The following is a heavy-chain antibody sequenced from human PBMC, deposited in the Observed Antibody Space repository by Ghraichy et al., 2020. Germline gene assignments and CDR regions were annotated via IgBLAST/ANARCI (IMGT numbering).Heavy chain of an antibody. CDR2: ISSSSSYI. Sequence: GSLRLSCAASGFTFSSYSMNWVRQAPGKGLEWVSSISSSSSYIYYADSVKGRFTISRDNAKNSLYLQMNSLRAEDTAVYYCARDESGTTVTTYYYYYMDVWGKGTTVTVSS. CDR3: ARDESGTTVTTYYYYYMDV. CDR1: GFTFSSYS. D-gene: IGHD4-17*01. V-gene: IGHV3-21*01. J-gene: IGHJ6*03.